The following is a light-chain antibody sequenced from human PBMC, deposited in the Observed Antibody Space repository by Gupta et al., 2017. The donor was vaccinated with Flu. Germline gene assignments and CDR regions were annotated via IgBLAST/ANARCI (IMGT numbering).Light chain of an antibody. Sequence: DIQMTQSPSSVSASVGDRVTITCRASQGISNWLAWYQQKPGKAPKLLIYVASSVRTGVPSRFSGSVSGTDFTLTISSRQPDDFATYYCQQEKSFPLTFGGGTKVEIK. CDR2: VAS. CDR3: QQEKSFPLT. V-gene: IGKV1D-12*01. J-gene: IGKJ4*01. CDR1: QGISNW.